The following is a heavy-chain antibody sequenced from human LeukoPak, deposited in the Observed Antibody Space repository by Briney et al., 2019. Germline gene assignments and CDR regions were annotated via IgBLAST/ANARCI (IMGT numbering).Heavy chain of an antibody. V-gene: IGHV3-9*01. Sequence: PGRSLRLSCAASGFTFDDYAMHWVRQAPGKGLEWVSGISWNSGSIGYADSVKGRFTISRDNAKNSLYLQMNSLRAEDTALYYCAKGAGTMVRGVRSWGQGTLVTVSS. CDR1: GFTFDDYA. CDR2: ISWNSGSI. J-gene: IGHJ5*02. CDR3: AKGAGTMVRGVRS. D-gene: IGHD3-10*01.